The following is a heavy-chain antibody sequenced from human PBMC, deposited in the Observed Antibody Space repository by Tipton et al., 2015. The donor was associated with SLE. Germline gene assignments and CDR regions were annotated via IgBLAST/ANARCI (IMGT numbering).Heavy chain of an antibody. D-gene: IGHD4-23*01. Sequence: SLRLSCAVSGFTFSSYSMNWVRQAPGKGLEWVSSISSSSSYIYYADSVKGRFTISRDNAKNSLYLQMNSLRAEDTAVYYCARDPDYGGNFYFDYWGQGTLVTVSS. CDR2: ISSSSSYI. CDR1: GFTFSSYS. CDR3: ARDPDYGGNFYFDY. V-gene: IGHV3-21*03. J-gene: IGHJ4*02.